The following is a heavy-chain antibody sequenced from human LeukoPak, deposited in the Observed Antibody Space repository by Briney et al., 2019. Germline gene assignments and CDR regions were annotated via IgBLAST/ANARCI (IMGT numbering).Heavy chain of an antibody. J-gene: IGHJ2*01. V-gene: IGHV1-2*02. Sequence: ASVKVSCKASGYTFTGYYMHWVRQAPGQGLEWMGWINPNSGGTNYAQKFQGRVTMTRDTSISTAYMELSRLRSDDTAVYYCARAAAAMVTGWYFGLWGRGTLVTVSS. CDR3: ARAAAAMVTGWYFGL. D-gene: IGHD5-18*01. CDR2: INPNSGGT. CDR1: GYTFTGYY.